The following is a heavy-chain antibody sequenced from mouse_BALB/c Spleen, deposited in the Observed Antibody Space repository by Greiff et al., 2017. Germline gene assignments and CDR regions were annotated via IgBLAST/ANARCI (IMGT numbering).Heavy chain of an antibody. V-gene: IGHV1-7*01. J-gene: IGHJ2*01. CDR1: GYTFTSYW. CDR3: ATNRFDY. CDR2: INPSTGYT. Sequence: QVQLKESGAELAKPGASVKMSCKASGYTFTSYWMHWVKQRPGQGLEWIGYINPSTGYTEYNQKFKDKATLTADKSSSTAYMQLSSLTSEDSAVYYCATNRFDYWGQGTTLTVSS.